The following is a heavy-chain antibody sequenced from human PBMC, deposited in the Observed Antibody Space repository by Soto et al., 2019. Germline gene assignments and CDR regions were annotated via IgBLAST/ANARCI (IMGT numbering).Heavy chain of an antibody. Sequence: GGSLRLSCAASGFTFSSYWMSWVHQAPGKGLEWVANIKQDGSEKYYVDSVKGRFTISRDNAKNSLYLQMNSLRAEDTAVYYCARLDIAAAANFDYWGQGTLVTVSS. V-gene: IGHV3-7*05. D-gene: IGHD6-13*01. CDR1: GFTFSSYW. J-gene: IGHJ4*02. CDR3: ARLDIAAAANFDY. CDR2: IKQDGSEK.